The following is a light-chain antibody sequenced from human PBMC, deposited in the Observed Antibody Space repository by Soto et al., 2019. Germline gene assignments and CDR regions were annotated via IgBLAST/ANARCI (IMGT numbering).Light chain of an antibody. J-gene: IGLJ1*01. CDR2: DVS. CDR3: SSYTRRSTYV. Sequence: QSVLTQPASVSGSPGQSITISCTGTSSDVGSYNFVSWYQQHPGKAPKLMIYDVSNRPSGVSPRFSGAKSGNTASLTIAGLQAEDEADYYCSSYTRRSTYVFGTGTKVTVL. CDR1: SSDVGSYNF. V-gene: IGLV2-14*03.